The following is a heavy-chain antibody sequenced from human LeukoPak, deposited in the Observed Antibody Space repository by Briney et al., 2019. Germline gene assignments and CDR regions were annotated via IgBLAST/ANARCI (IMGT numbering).Heavy chain of an antibody. CDR1: GFTFSSYG. V-gene: IGHV3-33*01. D-gene: IGHD6-13*01. CDR3: ARGRGSSWYGGLFTFDY. CDR2: IWYDGSNK. J-gene: IGHJ4*02. Sequence: GGSLRLSCAASGFTFSSYGMHWVRQAPGKGLEWVAVIWYDGSNKYYADSVKGRFTISRDNCKNTLYLQMNSLRAEDTAVYYCARGRGSSWYGGLFTFDYWGQGTLVTVSS.